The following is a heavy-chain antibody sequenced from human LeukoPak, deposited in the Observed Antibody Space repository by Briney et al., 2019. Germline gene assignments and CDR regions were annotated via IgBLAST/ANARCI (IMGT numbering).Heavy chain of an antibody. Sequence: GGSLRLSCEASGLTFSGYWMHWVRQAPGKGLMWVSRVNADGSSTSYADSVKGRFTISRDNARNTLYLQLNSLRAEDTAVYYCVRLSASGSLAFDSWGQGTLVTVSS. CDR2: VNADGSST. J-gene: IGHJ4*02. CDR1: GLTFSGYW. CDR3: VRLSASGSLAFDS. D-gene: IGHD3-10*01. V-gene: IGHV3-74*01.